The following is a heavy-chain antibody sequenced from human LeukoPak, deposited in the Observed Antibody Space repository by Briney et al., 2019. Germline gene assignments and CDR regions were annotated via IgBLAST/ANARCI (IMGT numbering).Heavy chain of an antibody. V-gene: IGHV3-74*01. CDR3: ARDAYTTTSNWLDP. D-gene: IGHD4-17*01. Sequence: PGGSLRLSCEASGFTLNKYWMHWVRQAPGKGLVWVSRITGDGSDIAYADSVKGRFTVSRDDAKNILFLQMTSLRVEDTAIYYSARDAYTTTSNWLDPWGQGTLVTVSS. CDR1: GFTLNKYW. J-gene: IGHJ5*02. CDR2: ITGDGSDI.